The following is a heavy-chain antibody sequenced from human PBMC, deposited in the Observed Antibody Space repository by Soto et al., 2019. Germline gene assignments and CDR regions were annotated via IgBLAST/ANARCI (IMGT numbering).Heavy chain of an antibody. CDR2: INHSGST. V-gene: IGHV4-34*01. CDR3: ATEAEQHPYYYYYYGMDV. Sequence: KPSETLSLTCAVYGGSFSGYYWSWIRQPPGKGLEWIGEINHSGSTNYNPSLKSRVTISVDTSKNQFSLKLSSVTAVDTAVYYCATEAEQHPYYYYYYGMDVWGQGTTVTV. CDR1: GGSFSGYY. D-gene: IGHD6-13*01. J-gene: IGHJ6*02.